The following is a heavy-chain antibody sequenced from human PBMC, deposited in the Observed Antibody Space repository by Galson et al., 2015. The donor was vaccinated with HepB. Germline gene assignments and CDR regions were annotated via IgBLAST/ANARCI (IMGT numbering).Heavy chain of an antibody. CDR2: YAPEDGET. CDR1: GHTLTELS. D-gene: IGHD4-17*01. Sequence: SVKVSCKVSGHTLTELSVHWVRLIPGKGLEWMGGYAPEDGETIYAQKFQGRFTLTADTSTAYMHLNNLGSDDTAVYYCAADPHRTTVTTMLFWGQGTLVAVSS. CDR3: AADPHRTTVTTMLF. J-gene: IGHJ4*02. V-gene: IGHV1-24*01.